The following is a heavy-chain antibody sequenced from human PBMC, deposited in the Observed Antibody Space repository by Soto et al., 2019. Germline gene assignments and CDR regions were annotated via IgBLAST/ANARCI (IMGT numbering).Heavy chain of an antibody. CDR1: GFTFSNAW. J-gene: IGHJ4*02. Sequence: GGSLRLSCAASGFTFSNAWMNWVRQAPGKGLEWVGRIKSKTDGGTTDYAAPVKGRFTISRDDSKNTLYLQMNSLKTEDTAVYYCTTEITMVRGDRSTWLVLSSDYFDYWGQGTLVTVSS. CDR2: IKSKTDGGTT. CDR3: TTEITMVRGDRSTWLVLSSDYFDY. D-gene: IGHD3-10*01. V-gene: IGHV3-15*07.